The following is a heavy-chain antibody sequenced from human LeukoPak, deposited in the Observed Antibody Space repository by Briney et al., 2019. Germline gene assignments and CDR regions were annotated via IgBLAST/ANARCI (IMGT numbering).Heavy chain of an antibody. CDR1: GITFSSYS. J-gene: IGHJ4*02. Sequence: PGGSLRLSCVASGITFSSYSMNWVRQAPGKGLEWVGFIRGKIYGGTPEYAASVKGRFTISRDDSKGVAYLQMNSLKTEDTAVYYCTRDQTPYYWGQGTLVTVSS. CDR2: IRGKIYGGTP. V-gene: IGHV3-49*04. CDR3: TRDQTPYY.